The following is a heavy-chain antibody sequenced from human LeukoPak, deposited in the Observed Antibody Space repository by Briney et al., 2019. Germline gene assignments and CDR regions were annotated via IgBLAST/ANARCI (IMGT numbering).Heavy chain of an antibody. CDR1: GYTLTQLS. CDR3: ATVSGYYDSSGYPVEAFDI. J-gene: IGHJ3*02. D-gene: IGHD3-22*01. Sequence: RASVKVSCKVSGYTLTQLSMHWVRQAPGRGLEWMGGFDLEDGHTIYAQKFQGRVTMTEDTSTDTAYMELSSLTSEDTAVYYCATVSGYYDSSGYPVEAFDIWGQGTMVTVSS. CDR2: FDLEDGHT. V-gene: IGHV1-24*01.